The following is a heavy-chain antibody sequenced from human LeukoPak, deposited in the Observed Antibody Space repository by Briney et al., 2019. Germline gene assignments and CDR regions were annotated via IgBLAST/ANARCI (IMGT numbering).Heavy chain of an antibody. D-gene: IGHD6-13*01. J-gene: IGHJ6*03. CDR2: ISAYNGNT. CDR3: ARTKPGIAAAGPDYMDV. Sequence: GASVKASCKASGYTFTSYGISWVRQAPGQGLEWMGWISAYNGNTNYAQKLQGRVTMTTDTSTSTAYMELRSLRSDDTAVYYCARTKPGIAAAGPDYMDVWGKGTTVTISS. CDR1: GYTFTSYG. V-gene: IGHV1-18*01.